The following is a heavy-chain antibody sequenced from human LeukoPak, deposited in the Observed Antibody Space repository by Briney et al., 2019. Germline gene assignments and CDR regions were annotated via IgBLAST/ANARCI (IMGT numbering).Heavy chain of an antibody. CDR3: ARGCGGDCYSGHDY. V-gene: IGHV3-21*01. CDR1: GFTFSGNW. J-gene: IGHJ4*02. CDR2: ISSSSSYI. D-gene: IGHD2-21*02. Sequence: GGSLRLSCAASGFTFSGNWMHWVRQAPGKGLEWVSSISSSSSYIYYADSVKGRFTISRDNAKNSLYLQMNSLRAEDTAVYYCARGCGGDCYSGHDYWGQGTLVTVSS.